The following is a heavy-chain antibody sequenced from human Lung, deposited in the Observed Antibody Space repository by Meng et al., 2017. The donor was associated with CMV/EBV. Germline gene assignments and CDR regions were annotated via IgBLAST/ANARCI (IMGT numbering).Heavy chain of an antibody. J-gene: IGHJ4*02. D-gene: IGHD6-13*01. CDR3: VRDGHSWNFDY. V-gene: IGHV3-74*01. CDR2: IKGDGSHT. CDR1: GFTFSDYW. Sequence: GGSLRLXCTAPGFTFSDYWMHWVRQTPGKGLLWVSRIKGDGSHTIYGDSVKGRFTISRDNAKNTLYLQMNTLRVEDTAVYYCVRDGHSWNFDYWGQGSLVTVSS.